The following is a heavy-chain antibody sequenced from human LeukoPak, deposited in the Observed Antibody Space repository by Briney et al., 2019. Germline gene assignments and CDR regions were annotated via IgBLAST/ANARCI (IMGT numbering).Heavy chain of an antibody. CDR2: IYYSGNT. J-gene: IGHJ4*02. D-gene: IGHD3-16*02. V-gene: IGHV4-31*03. CDR1: GGSISSGGYY. CDR3: ARDNMRSYLDY. Sequence: SQTLSLTCTVSGGSISSGGYYWSWIRQHPGKGLEWIGYIYYSGNTFYNPSLKSRVTLPVDTSKNQFSLNLSSVTAADMAVYFCARDNMRSYLDYWGQGTLVTVSS.